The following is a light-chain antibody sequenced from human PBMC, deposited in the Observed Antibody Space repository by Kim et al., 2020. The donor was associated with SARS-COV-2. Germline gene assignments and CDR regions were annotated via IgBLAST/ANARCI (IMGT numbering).Light chain of an antibody. Sequence: GRSGTACWRGGGGGVGGYDEGCWGRRGGGGAPILYIYEVSERRAGVPDRFSGAKSGSTASLTISGLQAEDEADYYCCSYASSDTFVFGGGTQLTVL. V-gene: IGLV2-11*02. J-gene: IGLJ2*01. CDR1: GGGVGGYDE. CDR2: EVS. CDR3: CSYASSDTFV.